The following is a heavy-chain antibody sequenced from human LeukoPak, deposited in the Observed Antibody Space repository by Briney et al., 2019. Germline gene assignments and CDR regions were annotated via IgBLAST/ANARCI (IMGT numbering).Heavy chain of an antibody. CDR1: VGTFSSYA. V-gene: IGHV1-69*05. D-gene: IGHD6-19*01. J-gene: IGHJ3*02. CDR2: IIPIFGTA. CDR3: ARGGSSGWYTDI. Sequence: SVKVSCKASVGTFSSYAISWVRQAPGQGLEWMGRIIPIFGTANYAQKCQGRVTITTDESTSTAYMELSSLRSEDTAVYYCARGGSSGWYTDIWGQGTMVTVSS.